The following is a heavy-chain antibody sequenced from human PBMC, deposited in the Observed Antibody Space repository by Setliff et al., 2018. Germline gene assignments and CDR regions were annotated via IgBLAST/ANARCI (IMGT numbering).Heavy chain of an antibody. CDR2: IGASGDRT. J-gene: IGHJ5*02. CDR3: ARDPNGDYVGAFDP. D-gene: IGHD4-17*01. Sequence: PGESLKISCVASTFTFSKYAITWVRQAPGKGLEWVSSIGASGDRTYYADSVKGRFTISRDNSRNSLYLQMNSLRVEDTASYYSARDPNGDYVGAFDPWGQGILVTVSS. V-gene: IGHV3-23*01. CDR1: TFTFSKYA.